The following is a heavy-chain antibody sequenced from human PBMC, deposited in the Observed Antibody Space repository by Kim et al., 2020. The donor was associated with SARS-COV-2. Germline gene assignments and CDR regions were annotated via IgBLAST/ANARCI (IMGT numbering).Heavy chain of an antibody. Sequence: GGSLRLSCAASGFTFSSYAMHWVRQAPGKGLEWVAVISYDGSNKYYADSVKGRFTISRDNSKNTLYLQMNSLRAEDTAVYYCARGYDFWRGGMDVWGQGT. J-gene: IGHJ6*02. CDR2: ISYDGSNK. CDR3: ARGYDFWRGGMDV. CDR1: GFTFSSYA. V-gene: IGHV3-30*04. D-gene: IGHD3-3*01.